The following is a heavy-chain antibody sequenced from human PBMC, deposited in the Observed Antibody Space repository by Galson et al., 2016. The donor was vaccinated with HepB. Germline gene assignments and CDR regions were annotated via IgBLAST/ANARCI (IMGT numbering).Heavy chain of an antibody. V-gene: IGHV3-11*01. Sequence: SLRLSCAASGFTFSDYYMTWIRQAPGKGLESIAYITFAAGGTFYADSVKGRFTISRDNNKNSLFLQMTSLRADDTAVYYCAAQLGRRAGFDYWGPGTLV. CDR2: ITFAAGGT. D-gene: IGHD1-1*01. CDR3: AAQLGRRAGFDY. J-gene: IGHJ4*02. CDR1: GFTFSDYY.